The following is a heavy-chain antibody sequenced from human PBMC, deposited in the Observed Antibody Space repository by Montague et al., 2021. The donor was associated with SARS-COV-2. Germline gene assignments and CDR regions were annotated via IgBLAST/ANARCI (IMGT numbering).Heavy chain of an antibody. J-gene: IGHJ4*02. V-gene: IGHV4-34*01. D-gene: IGHD3-3*01. CDR1: GGSFSGYY. CDR3: ARGSSFVTIFGVVITDPLFDY. CDR2: INHSGST. Sequence: SKTLSLTCAVYGGSFSGYYWSWIRQPPGKGLEWIGEINHSGSTNYNPSLKSRVTISVDTSKNQFSLKLSSVTAADTAVYYCARGSSFVTIFGVVITDPLFDYWGQGTLVTVSS.